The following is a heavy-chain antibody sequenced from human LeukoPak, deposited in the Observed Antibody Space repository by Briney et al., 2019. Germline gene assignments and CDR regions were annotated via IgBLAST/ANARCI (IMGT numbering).Heavy chain of an antibody. CDR3: ARHVGRDIWIAAAGLFDP. CDR2: INHSGST. Sequence: PSETLSLTCAVYGGSFSGYYWSWIRQPPGKGLEWIGEINHSGSTYYNPSLKSRVTISVDTSKNQFSLKLSSVTAADTAVYYCARHVGRDIWIAAAGLFDPWGQGTLVTVSS. V-gene: IGHV4-34*01. CDR1: GGSFSGYY. J-gene: IGHJ5*02. D-gene: IGHD6-13*01.